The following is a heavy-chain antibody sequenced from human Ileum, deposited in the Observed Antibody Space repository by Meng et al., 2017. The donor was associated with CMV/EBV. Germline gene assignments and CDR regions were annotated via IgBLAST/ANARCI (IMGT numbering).Heavy chain of an antibody. CDR3: AKYSGPSRWFDP. CDR2: IYYNGIT. CDR1: GASITNDDYY. D-gene: IGHD5-12*01. Sequence: QGQRQESGPGLVKPSQTLSLTCTVSGASITNDDYYWSWIRQPPGKGLEWIGYIYYNGITYYNPSLKSRIAILVDTSKSQFSLIVSSVTAADTAVYYCAKYSGPSRWFDPWGQGTLVTVFS. V-gene: IGHV4-30-4*01. J-gene: IGHJ5*02.